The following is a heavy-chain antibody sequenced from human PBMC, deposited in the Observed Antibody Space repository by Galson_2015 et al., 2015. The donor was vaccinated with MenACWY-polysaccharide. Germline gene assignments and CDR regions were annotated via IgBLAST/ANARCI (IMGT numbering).Heavy chain of an antibody. Sequence: LILSCAASGFTFSSYWMQWVRHVPGKGLVWVSHIRGDGSSASYADSVQGRFTISSDNAKNTLYLQMNSLRAEDTAVYYCARGGGRYPENYYFDYGGQGTLVTVSS. CDR1: GFTFSSYW. V-gene: IGHV3-74*01. J-gene: IGHJ4*02. D-gene: IGHD3-16*01. CDR2: IRGDGSSA. CDR3: ARGGGRYPENYYFDY.